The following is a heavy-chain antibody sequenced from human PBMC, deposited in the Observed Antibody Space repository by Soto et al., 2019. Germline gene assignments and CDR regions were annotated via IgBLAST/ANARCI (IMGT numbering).Heavy chain of an antibody. CDR3: ARRPGYSSGWFAG. CDR2: IKQDGSEK. D-gene: IGHD6-19*01. V-gene: IGHV3-7*01. J-gene: IGHJ4*02. CDR1: GFTFSTYW. Sequence: EVQLVESGGGLVQPGGSLRLSCAASGFTFSTYWMSWVRQAPGKGLEWLANIKQDGSEKYYVDSVKGRFTVSRDNAKNSLYLQMNSMRAEDTAVYYCARRPGYSSGWFAGWGQGTLVTVS.